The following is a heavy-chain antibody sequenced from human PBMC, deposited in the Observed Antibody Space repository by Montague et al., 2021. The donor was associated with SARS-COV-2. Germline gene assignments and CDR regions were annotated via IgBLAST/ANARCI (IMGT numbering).Heavy chain of an antibody. CDR3: ARGRQHINMIVVVVTGEKYYFDX. Sequence: SETLSLTCAVYDGSFSDYSWSWIRQPPGQGLEWIGEINHRGSTNYNPSLTSRVTISVDTSKNQFALKMTSVTAADTAVYYCARGRQHINMIVVVVTGEKYYFDXWGQGTLVAVSS. J-gene: IGHJ4*02. CDR2: INHRGST. CDR1: DGSFSDYS. V-gene: IGHV4-34*01. D-gene: IGHD3-22*01.